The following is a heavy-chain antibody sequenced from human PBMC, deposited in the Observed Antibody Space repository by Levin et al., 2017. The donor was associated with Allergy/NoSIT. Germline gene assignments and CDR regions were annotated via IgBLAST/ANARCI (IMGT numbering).Heavy chain of an antibody. Sequence: QPGGSLRLSCVASGFTFSGQAMHWVRQAPGKGLEWVAATSHDEGNKYYADSVKGRFTISRDNSKNTLFLQMNSLRAEDTAVYYCATAPGVAVAANKWYFAYWGQGTLVTVSS. CDR3: ATAPGVAVAANKWYFAY. CDR1: GFTFSGQA. J-gene: IGHJ4*02. V-gene: IGHV3-30-3*01. CDR2: TSHDEGNK. D-gene: IGHD6-19*01.